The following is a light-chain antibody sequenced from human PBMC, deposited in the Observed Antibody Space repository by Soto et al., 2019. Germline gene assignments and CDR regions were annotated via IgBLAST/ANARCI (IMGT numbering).Light chain of an antibody. J-gene: IGLJ3*02. CDR2: SNN. V-gene: IGLV1-44*01. CDR1: TSNIGSNT. CDR3: AAWDDSLNGGV. Sequence: QSVLTQPPSASGTPGQKVTISCSGSTSNIGSNTVNWYQQFPGTAPKLLIYSNNPRPSGVPDRFSGSKSGTSASLAISGLQSEDEADYYCAAWDDSLNGGVFGGGTKLTVL.